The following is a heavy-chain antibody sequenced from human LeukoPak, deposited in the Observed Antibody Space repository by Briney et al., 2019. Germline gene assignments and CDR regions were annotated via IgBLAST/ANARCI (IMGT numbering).Heavy chain of an antibody. CDR1: GGSISSSSYY. D-gene: IGHD6-13*01. J-gene: IGHJ5*02. CDR2: IYTSGST. V-gene: IGHV4-61*05. Sequence: PSETLSLTCTVSGGSISSSSYYWGWIRQPPGKGLEWIGRIYTSGSTNYNPSLKSRVPISVDTSKNQFSLKLSSVTAADTAVYYCAVLWIAAAGQPIGFDPWGQGTLVTVSS. CDR3: AVLWIAAAGQPIGFDP.